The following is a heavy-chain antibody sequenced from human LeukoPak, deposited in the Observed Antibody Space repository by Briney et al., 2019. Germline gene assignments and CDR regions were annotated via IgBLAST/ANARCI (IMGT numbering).Heavy chain of an antibody. CDR1: GGSISSSSYY. CDR3: ARPFPDIVVVPAATSLKTKGYYGMDV. D-gene: IGHD2-2*01. Sequence: SETLSLTCTVSGGSISSSSYYWGWIRQPPGKGLEWIGSIYYSGSTYYNPSLKSRVTISVDTSKNQFSLKLSSVTAADTAVYYCARPFPDIVVVPAATSLKTKGYYGMDVWGQGTTVTVSS. V-gene: IGHV4-39*01. J-gene: IGHJ6*02. CDR2: IYYSGST.